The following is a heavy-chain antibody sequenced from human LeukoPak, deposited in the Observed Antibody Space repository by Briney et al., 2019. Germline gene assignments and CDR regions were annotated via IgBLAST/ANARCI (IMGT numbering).Heavy chain of an antibody. J-gene: IGHJ4*02. D-gene: IGHD3-22*01. Sequence: GSLRLSCAASGFTFSSYWMSWVRQPPGKGLEWIGEINHSGSTNYNPSLKSRVTISVDTSKNQFSLKLSSVTAADTAVYYCARGKGGIVVVTIFDYWGQGTLVTVSS. CDR1: GFTFSSYW. CDR2: INHSGST. V-gene: IGHV4-34*01. CDR3: ARGKGGIVVVTIFDY.